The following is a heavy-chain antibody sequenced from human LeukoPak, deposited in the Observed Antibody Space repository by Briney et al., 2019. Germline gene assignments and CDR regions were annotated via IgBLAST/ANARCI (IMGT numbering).Heavy chain of an antibody. D-gene: IGHD6-19*01. CDR3: TRQIAVAGSEDY. V-gene: IGHV3-73*01. J-gene: IGHJ4*02. Sequence: GGSLRLSCAASGFTFSGSAMHWVRQASGKGLEWVGRIRRKANSYATAYAASVKGRFTISRDDSKNTAYLQMNSLKTEDTAVYYCTRQIAVAGSEDYWGQGTLVTVSS. CDR2: IRRKANSYAT. CDR1: GFTFSGSA.